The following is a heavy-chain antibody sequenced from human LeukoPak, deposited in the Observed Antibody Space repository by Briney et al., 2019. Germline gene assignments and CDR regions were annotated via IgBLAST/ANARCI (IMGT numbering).Heavy chain of an antibody. V-gene: IGHV4-30-2*01. CDR3: ASVPAAAHRGYFDF. J-gene: IGHJ4*02. CDR2: FYHSGST. CDR1: GGSVTSGAYS. Sequence: PSETLSLTCAVSGGSVTSGAYSWTWIRQPPGKGLEWIGYFYHSGSTYYNPSLKSRVTISVHRSKNQFSLKLGSVTAADTAVYYCASVPAAAHRGYFDFWGQGTLVTVSS. D-gene: IGHD6-13*01.